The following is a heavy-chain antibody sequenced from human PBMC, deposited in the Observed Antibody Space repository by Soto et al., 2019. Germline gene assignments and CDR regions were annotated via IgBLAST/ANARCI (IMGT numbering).Heavy chain of an antibody. J-gene: IGHJ6*03. Sequence: SQTLSLTCAISGDSVSSNSAAWNWIRQSPSRGLEWLGRTYYRSRWYNDYTVSVKSRITVNPDTSKNQFSLQLTSVTPEDTAVYYCAGTTSHYWYYMDVWGKGTTVTVSS. CDR1: GDSVSSNSAA. CDR2: TYYRSRWYN. V-gene: IGHV6-1*01. D-gene: IGHD1-7*01. CDR3: AGTTSHYWYYMDV.